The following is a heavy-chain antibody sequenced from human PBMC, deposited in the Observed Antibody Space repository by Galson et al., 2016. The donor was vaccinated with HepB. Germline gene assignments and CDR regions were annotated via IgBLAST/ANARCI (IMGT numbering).Heavy chain of an antibody. CDR1: GFSLSTTGVG. Sequence: PALVKPTQTLTLTCTFSGFSLSTTGVGVGWIRQPPGKALEWLALIYWDDDKRYRPSLKSRLTITKDTSKNQVVLTMTNMDSVDTATYYCAHLLEQWVVREADFDYWGQGTLVTVSS. V-gene: IGHV2-5*02. J-gene: IGHJ4*02. CDR3: AHLLEQWVVREADFDY. D-gene: IGHD6-19*01. CDR2: IYWDDDK.